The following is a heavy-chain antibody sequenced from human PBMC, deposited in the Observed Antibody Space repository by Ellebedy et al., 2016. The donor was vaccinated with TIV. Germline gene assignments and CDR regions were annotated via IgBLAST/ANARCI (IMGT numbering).Heavy chain of an antibody. CDR3: TTDYGYGDYRFRY. CDR2: ISNSGDTT. CDR1: GFTFSCCA. J-gene: IGHJ4*02. D-gene: IGHD4-17*01. V-gene: IGHV3-23*01. Sequence: GESLKISCAASGFTFSCCAMRWVRQAPGKGLEWVSVISNSGDTTYADSVKGRFTISRDNSKNTLYLQMSSRKTDDTAVYYGTTDYGYGDYRFRYWGQGTLVTVSS.